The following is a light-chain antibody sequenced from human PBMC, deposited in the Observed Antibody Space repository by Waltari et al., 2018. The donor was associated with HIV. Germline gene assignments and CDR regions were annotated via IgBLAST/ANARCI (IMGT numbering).Light chain of an antibody. CDR3: QQYGSSPWT. J-gene: IGKJ1*01. V-gene: IGKV3-20*01. CDR1: PSVSSSY. Sequence: ELVLTQSPGTLSLSPGKRATLSCRAIPSVSSSYLAWYQQKPGQAPRLLIYGASSRATGIPDRFSGSGSGTDFTLTISRLEPEDFAVYYCQQYGSSPWTFGQGTKVEIK. CDR2: GAS.